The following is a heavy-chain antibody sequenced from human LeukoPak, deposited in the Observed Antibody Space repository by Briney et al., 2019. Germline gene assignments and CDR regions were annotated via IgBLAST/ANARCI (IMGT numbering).Heavy chain of an antibody. V-gene: IGHV1-69*13. J-gene: IGHJ4*02. Sequence: GASVKVSCKASGGTFSSYAISWVRQAPGQGLEWMGGIIPIFGTANYAQKFQGRVTITADESTSTAYMELSSLRSEDTAVYYCAREWGYYYDSSGYYSYWGQGTLVTVSS. CDR3: AREWGYYYDSSGYYSY. CDR1: GGTFSSYA. D-gene: IGHD3-22*01. CDR2: IIPIFGTA.